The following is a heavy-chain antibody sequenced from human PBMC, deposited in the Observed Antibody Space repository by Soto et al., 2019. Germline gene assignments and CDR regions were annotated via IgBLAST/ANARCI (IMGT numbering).Heavy chain of an antibody. CDR1: GFTFSSYA. CDR2: ISGSGGST. D-gene: IGHD3-10*01. Sequence: EVQLLESGGGLVQPGGSLRLSCAASGFTFSSYAMSWVRQAPGKGLEWVSAISGSGGSTYYADSVKGRFTISRDNSKNTLYLKMNSLRAEDTAVYYCAKDRISGSGSHRQPWFDPWGQGTLVTVSS. CDR3: AKDRISGSGSHRQPWFDP. V-gene: IGHV3-23*01. J-gene: IGHJ5*02.